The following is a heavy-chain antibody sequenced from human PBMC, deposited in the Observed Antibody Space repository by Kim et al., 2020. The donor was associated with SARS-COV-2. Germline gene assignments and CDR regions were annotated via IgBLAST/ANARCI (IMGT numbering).Heavy chain of an antibody. J-gene: IGHJ4*02. CDR1: GYSIISYNW. Sequence: SETLSLTCGVSGYSIISYNWWGWIRQPPGKGLEWIGFMNYRGNSYSNPSLESRVTMSVDTSKNQFSLIQCSVTAVDTAVYFCARNAGTGNVYDYFDYWGQGIRVTVSS. CDR3: ARNAGTGNVYDYFDY. CDR2: MNYRGNS. D-gene: IGHD2-8*02. V-gene: IGHV4-28*01.